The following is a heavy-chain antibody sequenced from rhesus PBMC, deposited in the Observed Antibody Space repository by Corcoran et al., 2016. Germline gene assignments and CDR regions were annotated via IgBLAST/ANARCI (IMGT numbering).Heavy chain of an antibody. Sequence: DVQLVESGGGLVKPGGSLRLSCVASGFTFSSYETHWVRQAPGKVPEGGPVIGESGGTTNYNASVRGRYTDSGDNDKNSLFLQMNSLRAEDTAVYYCSSLGSWGRGVLVTGSS. V-gene: IGHV3-100*02. J-gene: IGHJ4*01. CDR3: SSLGS. D-gene: IGHD6-31*01. CDR2: IGESGGTT. CDR1: GFTFSSYE.